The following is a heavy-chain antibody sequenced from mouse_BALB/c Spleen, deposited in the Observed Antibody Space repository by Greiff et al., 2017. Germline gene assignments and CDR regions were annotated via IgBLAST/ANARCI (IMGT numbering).Heavy chain of an antibody. V-gene: IGHV2-6-7*01. J-gene: IGHJ4*01. CDR2: IWGDGST. D-gene: IGHD1-1*01. Sequence: QVQLQQSGPGLVAPSQSLSITCTVSGFSLTGYGVNWVRQPPGKGLEWLGMIWGDGSTDYNSALKSRLSISKDNSKSQVFLKMNSLQTDDTARYYCARVYYGSSSYYAMDDWGQGTSVTVSS. CDR1: GFSLTGYG. CDR3: ARVYYGSSSYYAMDD.